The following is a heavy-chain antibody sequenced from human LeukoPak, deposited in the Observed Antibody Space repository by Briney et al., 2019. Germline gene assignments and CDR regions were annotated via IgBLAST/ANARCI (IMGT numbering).Heavy chain of an antibody. D-gene: IGHD3-10*01. Sequence: GGSLRLSCAASGFTVSSNYMSWVRQAPGKGLEWVSVTYSGGSTYYADSVKGRFTISRDNSKNTLYLQMNSLRVDDTAVYYCARHLYYGSGSYYFDYWGQGTLVTVSS. J-gene: IGHJ4*02. CDR1: GFTVSSNY. CDR3: ARHLYYGSGSYYFDY. V-gene: IGHV3-66*04. CDR2: TYSGGST.